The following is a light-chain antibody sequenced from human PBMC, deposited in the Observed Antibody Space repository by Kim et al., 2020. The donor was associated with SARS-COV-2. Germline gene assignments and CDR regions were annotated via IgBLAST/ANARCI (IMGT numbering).Light chain of an antibody. CDR2: SNN. J-gene: IGLJ1*01. Sequence: QPVLTQPPSASATPGQRVTISCSGSSSNIGSNTVNWYQQLPGTAPKLLIYSNNQRPSGVPDRFSGSKSGTSASLAISGLQSEDEADYYCAVWDDSLNGPGNVFGTGTKVTVL. V-gene: IGLV1-44*01. CDR1: SSNIGSNT. CDR3: AVWDDSLNGPGNV.